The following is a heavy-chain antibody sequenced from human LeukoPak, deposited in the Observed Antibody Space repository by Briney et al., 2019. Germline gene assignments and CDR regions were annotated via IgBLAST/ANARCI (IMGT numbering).Heavy chain of an antibody. CDR3: ATTYHSGWPDDFDV. V-gene: IGHV3-33*01. Sequence: PGGSLRLSCAASGFTFSSYGMHWVPQAPGKWLEWVAVLWYDGSNKYYADSVKGRFTISRDNSKNTLYLQMNSLRAAATAAFHYATTYHSGWPDDFDVQGPRTTVTVSS. CDR1: GFTFSSYG. CDR2: LWYDGSNK. D-gene: IGHD6-25*01. J-gene: IGHJ3*01.